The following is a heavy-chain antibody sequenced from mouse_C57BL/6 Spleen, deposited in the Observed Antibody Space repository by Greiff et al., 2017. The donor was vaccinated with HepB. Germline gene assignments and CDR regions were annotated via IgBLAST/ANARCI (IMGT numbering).Heavy chain of an antibody. V-gene: IGHV5-16*01. Sequence: EVMLVESEGGLVQPGSSMKLSCTASGFTFSDYYMAWVRQVPEKGLEWVANINYDGSSTYYLDSLKSRFIISRDNAKNILYLQMSSLKSEDTATYYCAREDLGRGYFDVWGTGTTVTVSS. CDR2: INYDGSST. CDR3: AREDLGRGYFDV. D-gene: IGHD4-1*01. CDR1: GFTFSDYY. J-gene: IGHJ1*03.